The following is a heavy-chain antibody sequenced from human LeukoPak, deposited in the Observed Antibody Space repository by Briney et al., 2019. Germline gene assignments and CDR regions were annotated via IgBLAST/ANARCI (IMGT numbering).Heavy chain of an antibody. D-gene: IGHD2-15*01. Sequence: PSETLSLTCTVSGYSISSGYDWGWIRQPPGKGLEWIGSIYYRRTIYYNPSLKSRVTISVDTSKNQFSLKLSSVTAADTAVYYCARGGGTYSPGIDYWGQGTLVTVSS. CDR2: IYYRRTI. V-gene: IGHV4-38-2*02. CDR1: GYSISSGYD. CDR3: ARGGGTYSPGIDY. J-gene: IGHJ4*02.